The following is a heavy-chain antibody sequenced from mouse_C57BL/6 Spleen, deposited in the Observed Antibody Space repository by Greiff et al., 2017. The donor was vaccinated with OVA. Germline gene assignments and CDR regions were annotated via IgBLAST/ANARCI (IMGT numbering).Heavy chain of an antibody. Sequence: EVQVVESGGDLVKPGGSLKLSCAASGFTFSSYGMSWVRQTPDKRLEWVATISSGGSYTYYPDSVKGRFTISRDNAKNTLYLQMSSLKSEDTAMYYCARDDGSSYVDYWGQGTTLTVSS. CDR2: ISSGGSYT. CDR3: ARDDGSSYVDY. J-gene: IGHJ2*01. CDR1: GFTFSSYG. D-gene: IGHD1-1*01. V-gene: IGHV5-6*01.